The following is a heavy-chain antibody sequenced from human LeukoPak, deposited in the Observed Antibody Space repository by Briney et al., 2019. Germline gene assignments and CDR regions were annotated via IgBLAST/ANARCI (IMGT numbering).Heavy chain of an antibody. CDR1: GFTFSSYS. Sequence: GGSLRLSCAASGFTFSSYSMNWVRQAPGKGLEWVSSISSTSTYIYYADSVKGRFTISRDNAKNSLYLQMNSLRAEDTAVYYCAKAVRSSSWYFDYWGQGTLVTVSS. V-gene: IGHV3-21*01. CDR2: ISSTSTYI. J-gene: IGHJ4*02. CDR3: AKAVRSSSWYFDY. D-gene: IGHD6-13*01.